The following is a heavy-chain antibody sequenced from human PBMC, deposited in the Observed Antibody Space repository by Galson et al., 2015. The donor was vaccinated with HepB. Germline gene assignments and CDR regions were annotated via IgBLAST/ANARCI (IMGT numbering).Heavy chain of an antibody. Sequence: CAISGDSVSSNSAAWNWIRQSPSRGLEWLGRTYHRSKWYNDYAVSVKSRISINPDTSKNQFSLRLNSVTPEDTAVYYCARDVTDAGTSSGYYYAMDVWGQGTTVTVSS. V-gene: IGHV6-1*01. CDR3: ARDVTDAGTSSGYYYAMDV. CDR1: GDSVSSNSAA. D-gene: IGHD6-6*01. CDR2: TYHRSKWYN. J-gene: IGHJ6*02.